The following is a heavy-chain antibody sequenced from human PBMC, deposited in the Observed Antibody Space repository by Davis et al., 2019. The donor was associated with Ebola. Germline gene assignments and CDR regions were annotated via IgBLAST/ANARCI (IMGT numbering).Heavy chain of an antibody. V-gene: IGHV1-69*06. J-gene: IGHJ4*02. D-gene: IGHD3-16*01. CDR3: ARDLGYPYFDY. CDR1: GYTFTSYG. Sequence: AASVKVSCKASGYTFTSYGISWVRQAPGQGLEWMGGIIPIFGAANYAQKFQGRVTITADKSTSTAYMELRNLRSDDTAVYYCARDLGYPYFDYWGQGTLVTVSS. CDR2: IIPIFGAA.